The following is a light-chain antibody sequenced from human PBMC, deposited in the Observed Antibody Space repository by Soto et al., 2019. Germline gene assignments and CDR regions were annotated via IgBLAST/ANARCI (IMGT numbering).Light chain of an antibody. CDR3: QVWDTNSDHYV. CDR2: EGS. CDR1: SSDVGSYNL. Sequence: QSVLTQPASVSGSPGQSITISCTGTSSDVGSYNLVSWYQQHPGKAPKLMIYEGSKRPSGVSNRFSGSKSGNTATLTISRVEAGDEADYYCQVWDTNSDHYVFGTGTKVTVL. J-gene: IGLJ1*01. V-gene: IGLV2-14*02.